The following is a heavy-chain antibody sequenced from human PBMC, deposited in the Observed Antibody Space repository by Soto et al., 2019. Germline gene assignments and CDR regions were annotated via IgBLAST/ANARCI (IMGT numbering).Heavy chain of an antibody. Sequence: PGESLKISCKGSGYSFTSYWIGWVRQMPGKGLEWMGIIYPGDSDTRYSPSFQGQVTISADKSISTAYLQWSSLKASDTAMYYCASSTTPPHRGYCSSTSCYAYYYYGMDVWGQGTTVTVSS. J-gene: IGHJ6*02. CDR3: ASSTTPPHRGYCSSTSCYAYYYYGMDV. D-gene: IGHD2-2*01. V-gene: IGHV5-51*01. CDR2: IYPGDSDT. CDR1: GYSFTSYW.